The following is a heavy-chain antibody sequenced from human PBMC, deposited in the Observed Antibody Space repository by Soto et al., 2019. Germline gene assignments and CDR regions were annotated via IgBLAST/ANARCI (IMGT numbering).Heavy chain of an antibody. CDR1: GDTFTDYY. V-gene: IGHV1-46*01. CDR3: ARGGHVVVVTAALAY. J-gene: IGHJ4*02. CDR2: VNPSGGQT. Sequence: QVQLVQSGAEVKKPGASVKVSCKVSGDTFTDYYIHWVRQAPGQGLEWMGTVNPSGGQTTYAQHFLGRTTMTRDTSTSTLYMELTSLTSEDTAVYYCARGGHVVVVTAALAYWGQGTLVSVSS. D-gene: IGHD2-21*02.